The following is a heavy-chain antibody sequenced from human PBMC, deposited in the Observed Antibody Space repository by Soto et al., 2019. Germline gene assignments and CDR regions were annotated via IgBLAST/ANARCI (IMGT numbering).Heavy chain of an antibody. V-gene: IGHV1-2*02. J-gene: IGHJ5*02. CDR2: INLNSGDT. CDR1: GHPFTDSS. D-gene: IGHD5-12*01. CDR3: ARDLGGYDLYGPDT. Sequence: ASVKVSCKASGHPFTDSSLHRVRQAPGQGFEWMGWINLNSGDTYYAQKFQDRVILTRDMSINTAYMELNRLKSDDTAVYYCARDLGGYDLYGPDTWGQGTLVTVSS.